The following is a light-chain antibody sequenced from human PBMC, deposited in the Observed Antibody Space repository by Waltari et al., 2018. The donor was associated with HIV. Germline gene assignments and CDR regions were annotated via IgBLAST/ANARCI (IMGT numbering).Light chain of an antibody. CDR1: QSLLHSDGKTY. J-gene: IGKJ1*01. Sequence: EIVMTQTPLSLSVTHGQPASISCKSSQSLLHSDGKTYLYWYLQRPGQPPQPLMYEVSTRFAGVPDRFSGSGSGTDFTLRISRVEAEDVGVYYCMQTVQLSWTFGQGTKVQIK. CDR2: EVS. V-gene: IGKV2D-29*01. CDR3: MQTVQLSWT.